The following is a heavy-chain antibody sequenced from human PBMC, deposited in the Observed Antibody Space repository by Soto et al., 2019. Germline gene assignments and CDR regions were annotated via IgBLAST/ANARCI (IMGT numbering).Heavy chain of an antibody. CDR1: GYTFTSNG. CDR2: IRGYNGST. D-gene: IGHD1-26*01. V-gene: IGHV1-18*01. CDR3: ARASGRSYWFDP. J-gene: IGHJ5*02. Sequence: QVQLVQSGAEVKKPGASVKVSCKASGYTFTSNGISLVRQAPGQGLEWMGWIRGYNGSTNYAQKLQGRVTMTTDTSTRTAYMELRRLRSEATAVYYCARASGRSYWFDPWGQGTLVTVSS.